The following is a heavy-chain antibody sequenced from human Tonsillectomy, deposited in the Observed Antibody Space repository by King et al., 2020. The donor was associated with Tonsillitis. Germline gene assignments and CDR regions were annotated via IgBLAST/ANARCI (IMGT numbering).Heavy chain of an antibody. V-gene: IGHV3-30*18. Sequence: VQLVESGGGVVRPGRSLRLSCAASGFTFSSYGMHWVRQAPGKGLEWVAVISYDGSNKYYADSVKGRFTISRDNSKNTLYLQMNSLRAEDTAVYYCAKLGDGDSNFDYWGQGTLVTVSS. D-gene: IGHD3-16*01. CDR2: ISYDGSNK. J-gene: IGHJ4*02. CDR1: GFTFSSYG. CDR3: AKLGDGDSNFDY.